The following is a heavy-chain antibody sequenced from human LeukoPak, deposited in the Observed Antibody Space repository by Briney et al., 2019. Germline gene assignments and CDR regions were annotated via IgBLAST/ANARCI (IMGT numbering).Heavy chain of an antibody. CDR2: MNPNSGNT. CDR1: GGTFSRYG. CDR3: ARALHLGELSHGY. J-gene: IGHJ4*02. V-gene: IGHV1-8*01. Sequence: GASVKVSCKASGGTFSRYGISWVRQATGQGLEWMGWMNPNSGNTGYAQKFQGRVTMTRNTSISTAYMELSSLRSEDTAVYYCARALHLGELSHGYWGQGTLVTVSS. D-gene: IGHD3-16*02.